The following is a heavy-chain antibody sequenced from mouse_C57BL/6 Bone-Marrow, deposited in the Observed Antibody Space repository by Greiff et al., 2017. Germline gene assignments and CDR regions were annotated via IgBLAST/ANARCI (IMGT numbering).Heavy chain of an antibody. CDR3: ARHKTTVVARSYWYFDV. J-gene: IGHJ1*03. Sequence: EVMLVESGGDLVKPGGSLKLSCAASGFTFSSYGMSWVRQTPDKRLEWVATISSGGSYTSYPDSVKGRFTISRDNAKNTLYLQMSSLKSEDTAMYYCARHKTTVVARSYWYFDVWGTGTTVTVSS. CDR2: ISSGGSYT. V-gene: IGHV5-6*02. D-gene: IGHD1-1*01. CDR1: GFTFSSYG.